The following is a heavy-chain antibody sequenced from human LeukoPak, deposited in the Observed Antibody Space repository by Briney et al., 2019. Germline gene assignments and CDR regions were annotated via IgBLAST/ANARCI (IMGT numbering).Heavy chain of an antibody. D-gene: IGHD5-12*01. CDR2: IYYSGST. CDR3: ARASYSGYD. J-gene: IGHJ4*02. V-gene: IGHV4-59*01. Sequence: PSETLSLTCTVSGGSISSYYWSWIRQPPGKGLEWIGYIYYSGSTNYNPSLKSRVTISVDTSKNQFSLKLSSVTAADTAVYYCARASYSGYDWGQGTLVTVSS. CDR1: GGSISSYY.